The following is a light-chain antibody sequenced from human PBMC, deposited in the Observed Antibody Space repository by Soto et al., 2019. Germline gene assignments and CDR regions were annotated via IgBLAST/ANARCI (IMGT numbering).Light chain of an antibody. V-gene: IGKV4-1*01. Sequence: EIVMTQSPDSLAVSLGEGATINCKSSQSVLYSSNNKNYLAWYQQKPGQPPKLLIYWASTRESGVPDRFSGSGSGTDFTLTISSLQAEDVAVYYCQQYYSTLLTFGGGTKVEIK. CDR3: QQYYSTLLT. CDR2: WAS. J-gene: IGKJ4*01. CDR1: QSVLYSSNNKNY.